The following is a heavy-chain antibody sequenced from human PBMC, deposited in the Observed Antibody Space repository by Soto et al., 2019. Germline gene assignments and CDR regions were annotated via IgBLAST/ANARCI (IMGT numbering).Heavy chain of an antibody. V-gene: IGHV3-30*02. J-gene: IGHJ6*02. Sequence: GGSLILSCAASGFAFSSYGMHWVRQAPGKGLEWVALMTNDGNNEHYRESVKGRFSISRDKSTNTVDLLMNSLRPEDTGTYYCAKEGPGGGRHFYYGMDVWGQGTTVTVSS. CDR1: GFAFSSYG. CDR2: MTNDGNNE. CDR3: AKEGPGGGRHFYYGMDV. D-gene: IGHD1-26*01.